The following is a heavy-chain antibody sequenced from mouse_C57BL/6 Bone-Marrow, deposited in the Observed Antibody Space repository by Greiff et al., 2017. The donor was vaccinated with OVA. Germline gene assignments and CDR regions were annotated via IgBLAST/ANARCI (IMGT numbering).Heavy chain of an antibody. V-gene: IGHV1-81*01. CDR3: AIYYGSSRYYFDY. CDR1: GYTFTSYG. Sequence: QVQLQQSGAELARPGASVKLSCKASGYTFTSYGISWVKQRTGQGLEWIGEIYPRSGNTYYNEKFKGKATLTADKSSSTAYMELRSLTSEDSAVYFCAIYYGSSRYYFDYWGKGTTLTVSS. D-gene: IGHD1-1*01. J-gene: IGHJ2*01. CDR2: IYPRSGNT.